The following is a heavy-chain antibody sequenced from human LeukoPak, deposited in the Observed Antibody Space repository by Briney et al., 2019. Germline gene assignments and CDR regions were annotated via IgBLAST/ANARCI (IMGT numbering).Heavy chain of an antibody. J-gene: IGHJ4*02. V-gene: IGHV1-2*02. D-gene: IGHD5-18*01. CDR2: INPNSGGT. CDR3: ARDYVDTAMVDY. CDR1: GYTFTGYC. Sequence: ASVTVSCKASGYTFTGYCMHWVRQAPGRGLEWMGWINPNSGGTNYAQKFQGRVTMTRDTSISTAYMELSRLRSDDTAVYYCARDYVDTAMVDYWGQGTLVTVSS.